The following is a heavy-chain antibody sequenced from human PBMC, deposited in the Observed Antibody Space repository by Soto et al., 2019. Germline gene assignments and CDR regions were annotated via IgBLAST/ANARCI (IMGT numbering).Heavy chain of an antibody. Sequence: QVQLQQWGAGLLKPSETLSLTCAVYGGSFSGYYWSWIRQPPGKGLGWIGEINHSGSTNYNPSLKRRVTISVDTSKNRFPPKLSSVTAAATAVYYCAIPWWANGMDVWGQGTTVTVSS. J-gene: IGHJ6*02. D-gene: IGHD2-8*02. V-gene: IGHV4-34*01. CDR3: AIPWWANGMDV. CDR2: INHSGST. CDR1: GGSFSGYY.